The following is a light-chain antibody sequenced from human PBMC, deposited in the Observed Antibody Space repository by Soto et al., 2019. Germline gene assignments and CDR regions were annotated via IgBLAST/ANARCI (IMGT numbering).Light chain of an antibody. J-gene: IGLJ1*01. CDR2: DVS. CDR3: SSYTSSSTYV. CDR1: SSDVGGYNY. Sequence: QSALTQPASVSGSPGQSITISCTGTSSDVGGYNYVSWYQQHPGKAPKHMIYDVSNRPSGISNRFSGSKSGNTASLTISGLQAEDEAEYYCSSYTSSSTYVFGTGTNVTVL. V-gene: IGLV2-14*01.